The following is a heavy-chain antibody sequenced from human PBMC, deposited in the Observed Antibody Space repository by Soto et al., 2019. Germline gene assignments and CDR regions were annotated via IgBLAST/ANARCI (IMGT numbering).Heavy chain of an antibody. J-gene: IGHJ4*02. CDR2: ISSSGSTI. V-gene: IGHV3-48*03. CDR1: GFTVSSYE. Sequence: GGSLRLTCAASGFTVSSYEMNWVRQAPGKGLEWVSYISSSGSTIYYADSVKGRFTISRDNAKNSQYLQMNSLRAEDTAVYYCARVRFLDPPEFWGQGTLVTVSS. CDR3: ARVRFLDPPEF. D-gene: IGHD3-3*01.